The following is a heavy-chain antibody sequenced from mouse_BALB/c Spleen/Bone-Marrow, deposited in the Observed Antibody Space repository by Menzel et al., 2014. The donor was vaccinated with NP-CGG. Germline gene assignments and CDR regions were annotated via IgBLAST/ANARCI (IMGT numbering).Heavy chain of an antibody. Sequence: VKLVESGTQLVRPGASVKISCKASGYSFTTYWMHWVKQRPGQGLEWIGMIDPSDSETILNQKFKDKATLTGDKSSGTAYMQLRSPTSEDSAVYYCTGGVLFAYWGQGTLVTVSA. J-gene: IGHJ3*01. CDR2: IDPSDSET. CDR1: GYSFTTYW. D-gene: IGHD2-14*01. V-gene: IGHV1S126*01. CDR3: TGGVLFAY.